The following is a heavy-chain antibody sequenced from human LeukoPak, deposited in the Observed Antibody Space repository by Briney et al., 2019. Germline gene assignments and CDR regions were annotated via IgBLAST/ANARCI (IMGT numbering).Heavy chain of an antibody. Sequence: GSSVKVSCKASRDTFSSDDITWVRQAPGQGLEWMGRIIPVLDIANYAQKFQRRVTITADKSTNTVYMELNSLTSEDTAVYYCARERLYVSENVYYFDYWGQGTLVTVSS. J-gene: IGHJ4*02. CDR2: IIPVLDIA. D-gene: IGHD3-10*01. CDR1: RDTFSSDD. V-gene: IGHV1-69*04. CDR3: ARERLYVSENVYYFDY.